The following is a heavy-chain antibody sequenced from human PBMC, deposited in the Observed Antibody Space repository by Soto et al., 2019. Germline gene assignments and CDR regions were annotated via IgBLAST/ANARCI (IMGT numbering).Heavy chain of an antibody. V-gene: IGHV3-30-3*01. D-gene: IGHD6-13*01. CDR2: ISYDGSNK. CDR1: GFTFSSYA. CDR3: ARDNGIAGSFDP. Sequence: QVQLVESGGGVVQPGRSLRLSCAASGFTFSSYAMHWVRQAPGKGLEWVAVISYDGSNKYYADSVKGRFTISRDNAKNSLYLQMNSLRDEDTSVYYCARDNGIAGSFDPWGQGTLVTVSS. J-gene: IGHJ5*02.